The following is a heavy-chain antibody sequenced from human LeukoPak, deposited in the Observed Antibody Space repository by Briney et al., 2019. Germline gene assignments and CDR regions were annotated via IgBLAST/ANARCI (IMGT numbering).Heavy chain of an antibody. CDR2: IYPGDSDT. J-gene: IGHJ4*02. CDR1: GYSFTSYW. D-gene: IGHD2-15*01. CDR3: ARPVCSGGSCLPLGVFDY. V-gene: IGHV5-51*01. Sequence: GESLKISCKGSGYSFTSYWIGWVRQMPGKGLGWMGIIYPGDSDTRYSPSFQGQVTISADKSISTAYLQWSSLKASDTAMYYCARPVCSGGSCLPLGVFDYWGQGTLVTVSS.